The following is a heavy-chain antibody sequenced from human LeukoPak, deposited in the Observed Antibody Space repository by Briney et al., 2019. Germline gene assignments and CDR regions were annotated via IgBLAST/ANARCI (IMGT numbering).Heavy chain of an antibody. CDR3: ARETSHYFDY. J-gene: IGHJ4*02. Sequence: ASVKISCQASGYTFTNYGITWVRQAPGQGPEWMGWISAYNGNTNYAQKFQGRVTMTTDTSTSTAYMELRSLRSDDTAVYYCARETSHYFDYWGQGTLVTVSS. CDR1: GYTFTNYG. CDR2: ISAYNGNT. V-gene: IGHV1-18*01.